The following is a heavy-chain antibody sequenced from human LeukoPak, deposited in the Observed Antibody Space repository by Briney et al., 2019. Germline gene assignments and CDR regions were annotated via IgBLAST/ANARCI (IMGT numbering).Heavy chain of an antibody. J-gene: IGHJ5*02. Sequence: SETLSLTCTVSGGSISSYYWSWIRQPPGKGLEWIGYIYYSGSTNYNPSLKSRVTISVDTSKNQFSLKLSSVTAADTAVYYCARGNLWFGELFSTNWFDPWGQGTLVTVSS. CDR2: IYYSGST. CDR3: ARGNLWFGELFSTNWFDP. V-gene: IGHV4-59*12. CDR1: GGSISSYY. D-gene: IGHD3-10*01.